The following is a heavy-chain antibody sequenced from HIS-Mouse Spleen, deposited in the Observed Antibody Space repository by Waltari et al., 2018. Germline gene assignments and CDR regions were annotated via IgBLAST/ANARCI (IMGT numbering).Heavy chain of an antibody. CDR2: ISAYKGNT. D-gene: IGHD1-26*01. CDR1: GYSFTSYG. V-gene: IGHV1-18*01. Sequence: QVQLVQSGAEVKKPGASVKVSCKASGYSFTSYGISCVRQAPGQGLEWMGWISAYKGNTNYAQKLQGRVTMTTDTSTSTAYMELRSLRSDDTAVYYCARLNSPVGAMAFDIWGQGTMVTVSS. CDR3: ARLNSPVGAMAFDI. J-gene: IGHJ3*02.